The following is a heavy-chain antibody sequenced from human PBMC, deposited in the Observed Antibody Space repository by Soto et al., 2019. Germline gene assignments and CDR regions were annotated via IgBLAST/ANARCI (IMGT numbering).Heavy chain of an antibody. J-gene: IGHJ6*02. CDR1: GGSISSSSYY. V-gene: IGHV4-39*01. D-gene: IGHD7-27*01. CDR2: IYYSGST. CDR3: ARGTGDPVGYGMDV. Sequence: SETLSLTCTVSGGSISSSSYYWGWISQPPGKGLEWIGSIYYSGSTYYNPSLKSRVTISVDTSKNQFSLKLSSVTAADTAVYYCARGTGDPVGYGMDVWGQGTTVTVSS.